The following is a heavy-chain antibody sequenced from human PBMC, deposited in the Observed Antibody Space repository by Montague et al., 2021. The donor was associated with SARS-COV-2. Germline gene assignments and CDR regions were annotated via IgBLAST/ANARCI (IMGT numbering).Heavy chain of an antibody. CDR3: ARGVYNRVIFVVSPRYYFDY. D-gene: IGHD3-9*01. CDR1: GGSISGHY. J-gene: IGHJ4*02. Sequence: SETLSLTCSVSGGSISGHYWSWIRQPPGKGLEWIGNFDHSGDTKYNPSLKSRATISVDTSKNQFALRLTSVTAADTATYYCARGVYNRVIFVVSPRYYFDYWGQGNLVAVSA. V-gene: IGHV4-59*11. CDR2: FDHSGDT.